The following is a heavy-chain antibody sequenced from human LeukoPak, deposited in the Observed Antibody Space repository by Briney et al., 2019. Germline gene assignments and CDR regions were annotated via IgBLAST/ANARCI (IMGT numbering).Heavy chain of an antibody. J-gene: IGHJ4*02. Sequence: GESLKISCKGFGYSFISYWIGWVRQMPGKGLEWMGIIYPGDSDTRYSPSFQGQVSISADKSINTAYLQWSSLKASDTAMYYCARPLAVAGTTGIGYWGQGTLVTVSS. CDR2: IYPGDSDT. CDR3: ARPLAVAGTTGIGY. V-gene: IGHV5-51*01. D-gene: IGHD6-19*01. CDR1: GYSFISYW.